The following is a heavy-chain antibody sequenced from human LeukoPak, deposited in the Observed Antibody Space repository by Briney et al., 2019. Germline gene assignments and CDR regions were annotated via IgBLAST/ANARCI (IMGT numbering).Heavy chain of an antibody. Sequence: PGGSLRLSCAASGFTFSASWMSWVRQAPGKGLEWVANINEDGSEKYYVDSVKGRFTISRDNAKISVYLQMSSLSAEDTAVYYCARSTYFWSGSYYYYYMDVWGKGTTVTVSS. V-gene: IGHV3-7*01. CDR2: INEDGSEK. CDR1: GFTFSASW. J-gene: IGHJ6*03. D-gene: IGHD3-3*01. CDR3: ARSTYFWSGSYYYYYMDV.